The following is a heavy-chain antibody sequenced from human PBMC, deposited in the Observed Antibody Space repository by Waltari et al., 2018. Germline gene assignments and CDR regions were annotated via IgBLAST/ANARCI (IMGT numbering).Heavy chain of an antibody. CDR1: GFTFSSYG. V-gene: IGHV3-30*02. Sequence: QVQLVESGGGVVQPGGSLRLSCAASGFTFSSYGMHWVRQAPGKGLEWVACIRYDGSNKYYADSVKGRFTSSRDNSKNTLYLQMNSLRAEDTAVYYCAKDPVPGWGFGRGLDYWGQGTLVTVSS. J-gene: IGHJ4*02. CDR2: IRYDGSNK. CDR3: AKDPVPGWGFGRGLDY. D-gene: IGHD2-21*01.